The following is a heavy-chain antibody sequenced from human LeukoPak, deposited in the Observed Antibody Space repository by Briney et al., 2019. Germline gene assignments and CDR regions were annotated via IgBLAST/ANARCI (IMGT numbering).Heavy chain of an antibody. D-gene: IGHD2-15*01. J-gene: IGHJ4*02. CDR2: IYYSGST. V-gene: IGHV4-30-4*01. Sequence: PSQTLSLTCTVSGGSISSGDYYWSWIRQPPGKGLEWIGYIYYSGSTYYNPSLKSRVTISVDTSKNQFSLKLSSVTAADTAVYYCARESNCSGGSCYSLWDYWGQGTLVTVSS. CDR1: GGSISSGDYY. CDR3: ARESNCSGGSCYSLWDY.